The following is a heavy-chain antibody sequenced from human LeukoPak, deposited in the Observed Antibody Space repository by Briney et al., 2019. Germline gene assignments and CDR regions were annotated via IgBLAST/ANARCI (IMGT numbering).Heavy chain of an antibody. CDR3: ATSRFSGGLGRFDP. Sequence: SETLSLTCTVSGDSISSGTYYWNWIRQPAGKGLEWIGRIYTSRNTIYNPSLKSRVTISVDTSKNQVSLKLSSVTAADTAVYYCATSRFSGGLGRFDPWGQGILVTVSS. CDR2: IYTSRNT. V-gene: IGHV4-61*02. J-gene: IGHJ5*02. D-gene: IGHD3-10*01. CDR1: GDSISSGTYY.